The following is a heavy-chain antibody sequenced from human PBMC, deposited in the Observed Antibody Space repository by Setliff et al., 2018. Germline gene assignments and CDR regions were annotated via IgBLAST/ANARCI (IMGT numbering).Heavy chain of an antibody. CDR3: ARQGCGTTSCHSIDY. CDR2: IIPNFGTT. V-gene: IGHV1-69*05. J-gene: IGHJ4*01. Sequence: SVKVSCKASGGTFRRYGISWVRQAPGQGLEWMGGIIPNFGTTSYAQKFQGRVTITTDESTNTAYMELSSLRSDDTAMYFCARQGCGTTSCHSIDYWGQGTLVTVSS. CDR1: GGTFRRYG. D-gene: IGHD2-2*01.